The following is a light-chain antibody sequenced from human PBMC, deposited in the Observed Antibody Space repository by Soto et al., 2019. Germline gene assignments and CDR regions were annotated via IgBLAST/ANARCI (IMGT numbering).Light chain of an antibody. CDR1: QSVSSRH. J-gene: IGKJ2*01. CDR3: QLYGISPYT. Sequence: EIVLTQSPGTLSLSPGERATLSCRASQSVSSRHLAWYQQKPGQAPRLLIYGASSRATGIPEKFSGSESGTDFTLTITRLEPEDFAVYYCQLYGISPYTFGQGTKLEIK. CDR2: GAS. V-gene: IGKV3-20*01.